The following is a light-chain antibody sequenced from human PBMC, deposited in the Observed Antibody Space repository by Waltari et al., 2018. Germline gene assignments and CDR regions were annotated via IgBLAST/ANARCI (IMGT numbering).Light chain of an antibody. J-gene: IGLJ3*02. CDR3: TSYTSSSTWV. CDR1: SSDVGAYNH. CDR2: GVA. Sequence: QSALTQPASVSGFPGQSITIPCTGASSDVGAYNHVPWYQQHPGKAPKLMIYGVANRPSGVSNRFSGSKSGNTASLTISGLQAEDEADYYCTSYTSSSTWVFGGGTKLTVL. V-gene: IGLV2-14*03.